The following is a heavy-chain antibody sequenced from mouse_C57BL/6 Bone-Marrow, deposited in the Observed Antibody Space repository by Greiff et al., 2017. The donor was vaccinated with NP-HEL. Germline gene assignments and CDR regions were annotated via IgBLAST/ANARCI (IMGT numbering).Heavy chain of an antibody. Sequence: QVQLQQPGAELVKPGASVKLSCKASGYTFTSYWMHWVKQRPGQGLEWIGMIHPNSGSTNYNEKFKSKATLTVDKSSSTAYMQLSSLTSEDSAVYYCARSNYGSSYDAWFAYWGQGTLVTVSA. CDR2: IHPNSGST. CDR3: ARSNYGSSYDAWFAY. V-gene: IGHV1-64*01. J-gene: IGHJ3*01. CDR1: GYTFTSYW. D-gene: IGHD1-1*01.